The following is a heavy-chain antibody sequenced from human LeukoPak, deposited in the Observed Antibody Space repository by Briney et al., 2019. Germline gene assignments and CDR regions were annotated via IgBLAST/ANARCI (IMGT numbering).Heavy chain of an antibody. CDR2: FDPEDGET. J-gene: IGHJ4*02. CDR1: GFIFRSDG. Sequence: PGGSLRLSCAASGFIFRSDGMHWVRQAPGKGLEWMGGFDPEDGETIYAQKFQGRVTMTEDTSTDTAYMELSSLRSEDTAVYYCATRGSYISNYFDYWGQGTLVTVSS. D-gene: IGHD1-26*01. CDR3: ATRGSYISNYFDY. V-gene: IGHV1-24*01.